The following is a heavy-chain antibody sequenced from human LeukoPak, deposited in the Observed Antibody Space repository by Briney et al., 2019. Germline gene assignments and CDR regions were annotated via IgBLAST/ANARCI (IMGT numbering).Heavy chain of an antibody. V-gene: IGHV3-74*01. J-gene: IGHJ4*02. CDR2: IKSDGSST. D-gene: IGHD2-15*01. CDR1: GFTFSTYW. Sequence: GGSLRLSCAASGFTFSTYWMYWVRQAPGKGLVWVSRIKSDGSSTTYADSVKGRFTISRDNAENTLYLQMNSLRAEDRAVYYCTRGSVGSSFDSWGQGTLVTVSS. CDR3: TRGSVGSSFDS.